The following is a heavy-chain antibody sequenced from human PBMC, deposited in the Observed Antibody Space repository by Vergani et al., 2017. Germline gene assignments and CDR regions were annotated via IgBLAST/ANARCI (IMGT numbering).Heavy chain of an antibody. Sequence: QVQLVQSGAEVKKPGSSVKVSCKASGGTLNNYAISWVRQAPGQGLEWMGGILPIFGTTNYAQKFQGRVTITADESTSTAYMELSSLRSEDTAVYYCARVTYYYDSSGYYSYWGQGTLVTVSS. CDR2: ILPIFGTT. J-gene: IGHJ4*02. CDR3: ARVTYYYDSSGYYSY. V-gene: IGHV1-69*01. D-gene: IGHD3-22*01. CDR1: GGTLNNYA.